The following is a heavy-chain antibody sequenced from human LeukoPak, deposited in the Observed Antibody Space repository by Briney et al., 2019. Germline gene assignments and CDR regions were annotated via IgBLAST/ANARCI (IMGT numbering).Heavy chain of an antibody. CDR1: GFTVSSNY. D-gene: IGHD3-22*01. CDR2: IYSGGST. CDR3: ARDPGDYYDSSGYYVGAFDI. V-gene: IGHV3-53*01. Sequence: GGSLRLSCAASGFTVSSNYMSWVRQAPGKGLEWVSVIYSGGSTYYADSVKGRFTISRDNSKNTLYLQMNSLRAEDTAVYYRARDPGDYYDSSGYYVGAFDIWGQGTMVTVSS. J-gene: IGHJ3*02.